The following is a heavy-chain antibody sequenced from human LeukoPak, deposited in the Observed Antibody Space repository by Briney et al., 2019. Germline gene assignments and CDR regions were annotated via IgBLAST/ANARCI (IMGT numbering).Heavy chain of an antibody. CDR3: ASSVGDLDYYYYYMDV. J-gene: IGHJ6*03. V-gene: IGHV3-48*01. Sequence: GGSLRLSCAASGFTFSSYSMNWVRQAPGKGLEWVSSISSSSSTIYYADSAKGRFTISRDNAKNSLYLQMNSLRAEDTAVYYCASSVGDLDYYYYYMDVWGKGTTVTVSS. D-gene: IGHD2-21*01. CDR1: GFTFSSYS. CDR2: ISSSSSTI.